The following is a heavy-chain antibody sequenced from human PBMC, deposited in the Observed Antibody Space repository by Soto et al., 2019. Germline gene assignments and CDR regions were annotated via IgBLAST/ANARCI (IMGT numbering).Heavy chain of an antibody. CDR3: AKDLFVDVEIYYYDSSGYLDP. CDR2: ISGSGGST. CDR1: GLTFSSYA. V-gene: IGHV3-23*01. D-gene: IGHD3-22*01. J-gene: IGHJ5*02. Sequence: PGGSLRLSCAASGLTFSSYAMSWVRQAPGKGLEWVSAISGSGGSTYYADSVKGRFTISRDNSKNTLYLQMNSLRAEDTAVYYCAKDLFVDVEIYYYDSSGYLDPWGQGTLVTVSS.